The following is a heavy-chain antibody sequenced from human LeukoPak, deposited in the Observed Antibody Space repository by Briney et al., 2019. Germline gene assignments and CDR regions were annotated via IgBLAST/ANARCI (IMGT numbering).Heavy chain of an antibody. V-gene: IGHV3-9*01. J-gene: IGHJ4*02. CDR1: GFIFNNYA. CDR3: AKDLGVGAYLLFDYVSSAFDH. D-gene: IGHD2/OR15-2a*01. CDR2: ISWNSGSI. Sequence: GRSLRLSCAGSGFIFNNYAMHWVRQPPGKGLEWVSGISWNSGSIDYADSVKGRFTISRDNSQNTLYLQMNSLRAEDTAVYYCAKDLGVGAYLLFDYVSSAFDHWGQGTLVTVSS.